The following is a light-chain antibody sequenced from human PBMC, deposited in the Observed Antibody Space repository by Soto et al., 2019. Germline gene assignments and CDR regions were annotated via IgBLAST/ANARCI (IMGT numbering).Light chain of an antibody. J-gene: IGKJ4*01. CDR3: QQNNNWPLT. CDR2: GAS. V-gene: IGKV3-15*01. Sequence: EVVMTQSPATLSVSPGERATLSCRASQSVGSNLAWTQQRPGQAPRLLIYGASPKATGIPARLSGGGSGPEFTLTIIILQSEAFEVYHCQQNNNWPLTFGGGTKLEI. CDR1: QSVGSN.